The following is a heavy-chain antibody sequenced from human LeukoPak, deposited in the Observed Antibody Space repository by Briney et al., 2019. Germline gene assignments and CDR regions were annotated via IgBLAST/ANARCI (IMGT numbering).Heavy chain of an antibody. CDR2: IKEDGGEK. CDR1: GFTFSSYW. D-gene: IGHD3-10*01. V-gene: IGHV3-7*01. Sequence: GGSLRLSCAASGFTFSSYWMSWVRQAPGKGLEWVANIKEDGGEKYSVDSVKGRFTISRDSAKNTLYLQMNSLRAEDTAVYYCAKEAQTLWFGELYYFDYWGQGTLVTVSS. CDR3: AKEAQTLWFGELYYFDY. J-gene: IGHJ4*02.